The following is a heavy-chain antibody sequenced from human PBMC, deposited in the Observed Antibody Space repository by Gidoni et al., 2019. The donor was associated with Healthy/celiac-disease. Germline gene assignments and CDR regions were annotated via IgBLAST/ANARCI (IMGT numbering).Heavy chain of an antibody. Sequence: DVQLVESGGVLVKPGWSLRLSCAASGFTFSSYSMNWVRQAPGKGLEWVSSISSSSSYIYYADSVKGRFTISRDNAKNSLYLKMNSLRAEDTAVYYCARDSEEPVVVTAIDYWGQGTLVTVSS. CDR2: ISSSSSYI. D-gene: IGHD2-21*02. CDR1: GFTFSSYS. CDR3: ARDSEEPVVVTAIDY. J-gene: IGHJ4*02. V-gene: IGHV3-21*01.